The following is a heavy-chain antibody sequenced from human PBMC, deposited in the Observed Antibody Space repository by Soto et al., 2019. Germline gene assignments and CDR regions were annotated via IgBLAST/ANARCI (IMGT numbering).Heavy chain of an antibody. D-gene: IGHD1-20*01. CDR1: GGSISSYY. CDR2: IYYSGST. CDR3: TRDSHNWNGPTMIHSQIHNAFDI. Sequence: PSETLSLTCTVSGGSISSYYWSWIRQPPGKGLEWIGYIYYSGSTNYNPSLKSRVTISVDTSKNQFSLKLSSVTAADTAVYYCTRDSHNWNGPTMIHSQIHNAFDIWGQGTMVTVSS. J-gene: IGHJ3*02. V-gene: IGHV4-59*01.